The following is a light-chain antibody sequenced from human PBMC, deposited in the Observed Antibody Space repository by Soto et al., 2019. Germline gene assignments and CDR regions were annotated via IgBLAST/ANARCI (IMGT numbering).Light chain of an antibody. CDR1: QNVNKW. Sequence: DIQMTQSPSTLSASVGDRVTITCRVSQNVNKWLAWFQQKPGKVPKLLIFDASTLQTGVPSRFGGGGSGTEFTLTISGLQPDDFATYYCQQYNSYSPWTFGPGTKVDI. CDR2: DAS. V-gene: IGKV1-5*01. J-gene: IGKJ1*01. CDR3: QQYNSYSPWT.